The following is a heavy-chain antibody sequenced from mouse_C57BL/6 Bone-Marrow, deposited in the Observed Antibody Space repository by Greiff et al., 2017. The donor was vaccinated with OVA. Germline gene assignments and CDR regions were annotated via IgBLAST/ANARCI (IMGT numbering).Heavy chain of an antibody. Sequence: DVKLQESGPGLVKPSQSLSLTCSVTGYSITSGYYWNWIRQFPGNKLEWMGYISYDGSNNYNPSLKNRISITRDTSKNQFFLKLNSMTTEDTATYYCARDHSGGWFAYWGQGTLVTVSA. CDR3: ARDHSGGWFAY. CDR1: GYSITSGYY. D-gene: IGHD3-1*01. V-gene: IGHV3-6*01. CDR2: ISYDGSN. J-gene: IGHJ3*01.